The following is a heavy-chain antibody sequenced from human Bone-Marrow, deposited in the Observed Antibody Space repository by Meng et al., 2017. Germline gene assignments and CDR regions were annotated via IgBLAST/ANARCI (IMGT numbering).Heavy chain of an antibody. CDR3: ARGPTTMAHDFDY. Sequence: QVQLQQWGAGLLKASGTLVFTCVVSGGSFSDYYWSWIRQPPGKGLEWIGEINHSGSTNYNPSLESRATISVDTSQNNLSLKLSSVTAADSAVYYCARGPTTMAHDFDYWGQGTLVTVSS. CDR2: INHSGST. D-gene: IGHD4-11*01. V-gene: IGHV4-34*01. J-gene: IGHJ4*02. CDR1: GGSFSDYY.